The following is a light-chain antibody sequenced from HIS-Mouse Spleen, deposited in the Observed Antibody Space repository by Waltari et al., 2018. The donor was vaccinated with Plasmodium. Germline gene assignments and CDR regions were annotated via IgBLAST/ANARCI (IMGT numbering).Light chain of an antibody. CDR1: ALPKNS. J-gene: IGLJ3*02. Sequence: SYELTQPPSVSVSPGQTARITCSGAALPKNSAYWYQQKSGQAPLLVIYEDIKRPSGIPERFSGSSSGTMATLTISGAQVEDEADYYCYSTDSSGNHRVFGGGTKLTVL. CDR3: YSTDSSGNHRV. V-gene: IGLV3-10*01. CDR2: EDI.